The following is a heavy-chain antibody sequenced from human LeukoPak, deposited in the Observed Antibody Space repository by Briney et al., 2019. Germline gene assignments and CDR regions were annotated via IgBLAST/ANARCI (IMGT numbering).Heavy chain of an antibody. CDR2: IYYSGST. V-gene: IGHV4-59*12. J-gene: IGHJ4*02. Sequence: SETLSLTCTVSGGSISSYYWSWIRQPPGKGLEWIGYIYYSGSTNYNPSLKSRVTISVDTSKNQFSLKLSSVTAADTAVYYCARGGSVVTATPLDFDYWGQGTLVTVSS. D-gene: IGHD2-21*02. CDR1: GGSISSYY. CDR3: ARGGSVVTATPLDFDY.